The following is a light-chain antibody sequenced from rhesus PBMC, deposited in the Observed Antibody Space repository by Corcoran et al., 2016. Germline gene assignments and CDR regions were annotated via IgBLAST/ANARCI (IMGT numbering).Light chain of an antibody. CDR2: AAS. Sequence: DIQMTQSPSSLSASVGDTVTLTCRASQGISSYLNWFQQKPGKAPKLLVYAASILESGVPSRLSGSGHGTKFTLTISSLQPEDFAAYYCLQHNSYPYSFGQGTKVEIK. CDR1: QGISSY. V-gene: IGKV1-28*01. J-gene: IGKJ2*01. CDR3: LQHNSYPYS.